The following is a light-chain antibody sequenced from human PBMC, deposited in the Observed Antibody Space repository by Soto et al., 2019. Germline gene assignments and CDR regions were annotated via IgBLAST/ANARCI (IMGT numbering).Light chain of an antibody. V-gene: IGKV1-5*03. CDR1: QTISSW. J-gene: IGKJ1*01. CDR3: QQSYSTPPT. CDR2: KAS. Sequence: DIQMTQSPSTLSASVGDRVTITCLASQTISSWLAWYQQKPGKAPKLLIYKASTLKSGVPSRFSGSGSGTDFTLTISSLQPEDFATYYCQQSYSTPPTFGQGTKVDIK.